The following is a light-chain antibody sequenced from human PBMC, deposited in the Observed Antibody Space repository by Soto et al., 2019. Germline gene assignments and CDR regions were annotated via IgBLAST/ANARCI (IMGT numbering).Light chain of an antibody. CDR2: AAS. V-gene: IGKV1-39*01. Sequence: DIPMTQSPSSLSASVGDRVTITCRASQSISSYLNWYQQKPGKAPKLLIYAASSLQSGVPSRFSGSGSGTYFPLTISSLQPEDFATYYFQQSYSTPWTFGQGTKVELK. CDR1: QSISSY. CDR3: QQSYSTPWT. J-gene: IGKJ1*01.